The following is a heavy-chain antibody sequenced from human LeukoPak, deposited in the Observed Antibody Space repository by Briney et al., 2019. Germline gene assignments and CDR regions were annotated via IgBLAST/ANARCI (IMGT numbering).Heavy chain of an antibody. D-gene: IGHD3-10*01. V-gene: IGHV3-21*01. Sequence: TGGSLRLSCAASGFTFSSYSMNWVRQAPGKGLEWVSSTSSSSSYIYYADSVKGQFTISRDNAKNSLYLQMNSLRAEDTAVYYCARDYYGSGPTPDYYYGMDVWGQGTTVTVSS. J-gene: IGHJ6*02. CDR1: GFTFSSYS. CDR3: ARDYYGSGPTPDYYYGMDV. CDR2: TSSSSSYI.